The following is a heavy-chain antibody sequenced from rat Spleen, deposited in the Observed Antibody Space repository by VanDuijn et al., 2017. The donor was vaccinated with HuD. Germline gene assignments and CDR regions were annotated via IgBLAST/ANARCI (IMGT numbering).Heavy chain of an antibody. CDR2: ISYDGSST. V-gene: IGHV5-29*01. CDR1: GFTFSNYG. D-gene: IGHD1-10*01. Sequence: EVQLVESGGGLVQPGRSLKLSCAASGFTFSNYGMAWVRQAPTKGLEWVATISYDGSSTYYRDSVKGRFTIARDNAKSTLYLQMDSLRSEDTATYYCARQGSNNYGWFAYRGQGTLVTVSS. CDR3: ARQGSNNYGWFAY. J-gene: IGHJ3*01.